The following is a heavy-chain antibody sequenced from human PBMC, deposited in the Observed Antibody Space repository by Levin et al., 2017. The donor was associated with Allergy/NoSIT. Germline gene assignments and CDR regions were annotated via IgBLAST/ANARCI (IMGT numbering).Heavy chain of an antibody. CDR3: ARTYYDILTGYPPPFDY. CDR2: IYYSGST. J-gene: IGHJ4*02. V-gene: IGHV4-31*03. CDR1: GGSISSGGYY. Sequence: RASETLSLTCTVSGGSISSGGYYWSWIRQHPGKGLEWIGYIYYSGSTYYNPSLKSRVTISVDTSKNQFSLKLSSVTAADTAVYYCARTYYDILTGYPPPFDYWGQGTLVTVSS. D-gene: IGHD3-9*01.